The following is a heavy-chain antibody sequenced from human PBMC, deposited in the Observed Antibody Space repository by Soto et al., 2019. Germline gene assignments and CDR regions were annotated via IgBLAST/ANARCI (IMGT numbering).Heavy chain of an antibody. V-gene: IGHV4-4*02. CDR2: IYHSGST. J-gene: IGHJ5*02. CDR3: ATTNSYGSGSFWFDP. D-gene: IGHD3-10*01. CDR1: GGSISSSNW. Sequence: SETLSLTCAVSGGSISSSNWWSWVRQPPGRGLEWIGEIYHSGSTNYSPSLKSRVTISVDKSKNQFSLKLSSVTAADTAVYYCATTNSYGSGSFWFDPWGQGTLVTVSS.